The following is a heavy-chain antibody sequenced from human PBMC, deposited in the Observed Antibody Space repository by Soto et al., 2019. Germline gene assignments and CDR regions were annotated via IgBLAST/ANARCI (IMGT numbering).Heavy chain of an antibody. CDR1: GFTFSSYA. CDR3: AKGAATVIPLGGAFDI. Sequence: PGGSLRLSCAASGFTFSSYAMSWVRQAPGKGLEWVSAISGSGGSTYYADSVKGRFTISRDNSKNTLYLQMNSLRAGDTAVYYCAKGAATVIPLGGAFDIWGQGTMVTVSS. D-gene: IGHD4-17*01. J-gene: IGHJ3*02. CDR2: ISGSGGST. V-gene: IGHV3-23*01.